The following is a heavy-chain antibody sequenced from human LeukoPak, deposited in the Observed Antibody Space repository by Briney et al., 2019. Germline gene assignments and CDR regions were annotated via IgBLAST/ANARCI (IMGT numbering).Heavy chain of an antibody. V-gene: IGHV3-23*01. D-gene: IGHD3-16*02. J-gene: IGHJ4*02. CDR1: GFTFSDYA. CDR2: ISDSGAGT. Sequence: GGSLRLSCVASGFTFSDYAMSWVRQAPGKGLEWVSGISDSGAGTYYTDSVKGRCTISRDNSKNTVSLQMDNLRAEDTAVYFCARHDGFIPYWGQGTLVTVSS. CDR3: ARHDGFIPY.